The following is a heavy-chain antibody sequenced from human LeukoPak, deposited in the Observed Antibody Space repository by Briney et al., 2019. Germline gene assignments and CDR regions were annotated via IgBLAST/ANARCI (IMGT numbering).Heavy chain of an antibody. J-gene: IGHJ5*02. CDR3: ASKYYDFWKGNWFDP. D-gene: IGHD3-3*01. Sequence: PSETLSLTCSVSGYSISSGSDWGWIRQPPGKGLEWIGSIYHSGSTYYNPSLKSRVTISVDTSKNQFSLKLSSVTAADTAVYYCASKYYDFWKGNWFDPWGQGILVTVSS. CDR1: GYSISSGSD. CDR2: IYHSGST. V-gene: IGHV4-38-2*01.